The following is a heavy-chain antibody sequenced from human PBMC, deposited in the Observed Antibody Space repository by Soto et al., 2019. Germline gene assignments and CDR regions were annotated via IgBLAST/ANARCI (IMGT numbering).Heavy chain of an antibody. Sequence: EVQLVESGGDLVQPGSSLRLSCEASGFTFDDYAMHWVRQVPGKGLEWVAGINWDSDTIAYAASVRGRFTISRDNAKNSLYLQMNSLRAEDTALYYCAKDFHTNMALMDVWGKGTTVTVSS. CDR3: AKDFHTNMALMDV. V-gene: IGHV3-9*01. CDR1: GFTFDDYA. J-gene: IGHJ6*04. D-gene: IGHD3-10*01. CDR2: INWDSDTI.